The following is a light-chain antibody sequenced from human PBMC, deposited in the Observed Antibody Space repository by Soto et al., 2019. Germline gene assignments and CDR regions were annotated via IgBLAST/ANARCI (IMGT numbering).Light chain of an antibody. CDR1: QSVSSN. Sequence: ESVMTHSPATLAVSPCEGATLSGRASQSVSSNLAWYQQKPGQAPRLLIYDVSNRATDIPARFSGSGSGTEFTLTIDSLQSEDFALYYCQQYLTWPGTFGQGTKVDIK. CDR2: DVS. J-gene: IGKJ1*01. V-gene: IGKV3D-15*01. CDR3: QQYLTWPGT.